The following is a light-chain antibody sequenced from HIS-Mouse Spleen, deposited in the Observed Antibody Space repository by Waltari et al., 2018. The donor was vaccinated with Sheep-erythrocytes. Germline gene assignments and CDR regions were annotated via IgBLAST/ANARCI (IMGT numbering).Light chain of an antibody. CDR1: SSDVGGYNY. CDR3: CSYAGSYNHV. V-gene: IGLV2-11*01. Sequence: QSALTQPRSVSGSPGQSVTISCTGTSSDVGGYNYLYWYQQHPGKAPKLMIYDVSKRPSGVPDRFSGSKSGNTASLTISGLQAEDEADYYCCSYAGSYNHVFATGTKVTVL. CDR2: DVS. J-gene: IGLJ1*01.